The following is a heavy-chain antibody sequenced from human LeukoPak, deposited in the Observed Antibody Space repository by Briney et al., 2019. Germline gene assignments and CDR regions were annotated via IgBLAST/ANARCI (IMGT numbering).Heavy chain of an antibody. Sequence: GGSLRLSCAASGFTFSSYSMNWVRQAPGKGLEWVSSISSSSSYIYYADSVKGRFTISRDSAKNSLYLQMNSLRAEDTAVYYCARDLEGAVAAYFYYFDYWGQGTLVTVSS. D-gene: IGHD6-13*01. J-gene: IGHJ4*02. CDR2: ISSSSSYI. V-gene: IGHV3-21*01. CDR1: GFTFSSYS. CDR3: ARDLEGAVAAYFYYFDY.